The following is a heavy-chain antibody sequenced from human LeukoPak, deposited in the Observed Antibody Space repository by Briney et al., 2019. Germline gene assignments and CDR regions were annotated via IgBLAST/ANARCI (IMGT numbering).Heavy chain of an antibody. Sequence: ASVKVSCKASGYTFTSYAMNWVRQAPGQGLEWMGWINTNTGNPTYAQGFTGRFVFSLDTSVSTAYLQISSLKAEDTAVYYCARVVDTAMATPLFDLWGRGTLVTVSS. V-gene: IGHV7-4-1*02. CDR2: INTNTGNP. J-gene: IGHJ2*01. CDR1: GYTFTSYA. D-gene: IGHD5-18*01. CDR3: ARVVDTAMATPLFDL.